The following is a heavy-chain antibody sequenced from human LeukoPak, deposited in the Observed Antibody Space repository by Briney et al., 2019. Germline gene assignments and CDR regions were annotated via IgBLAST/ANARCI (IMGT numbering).Heavy chain of an antibody. J-gene: IGHJ4*02. Sequence: NPSETLSLTCTVSGGSISSYYWSWIRQPPGKGLEWIGYIYYSGSTNYNPSFKSRVTISVDTSKNQFSLKLSSVTAADTAVYYCARVGRGSSWFTPSLFDFDYWGQGTLVTVSS. D-gene: IGHD6-13*01. CDR2: IYYSGST. CDR3: ARVGRGSSWFTPSLFDFDY. V-gene: IGHV4-59*01. CDR1: GGSISSYY.